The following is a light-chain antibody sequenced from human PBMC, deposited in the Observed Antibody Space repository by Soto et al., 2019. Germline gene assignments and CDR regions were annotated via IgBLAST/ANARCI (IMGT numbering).Light chain of an antibody. V-gene: IGKV3-20*01. CDR3: EHSGSAAET. J-gene: IGKJ1*01. Sequence: VLTKAPVTLSLSPGERATLSCRASQSVSSNYLAWYQQKPGQAPRLLIYGASSRATGIPDRFSGSGSGTVFAFTISRLEPEEFAVYNCEHSGSAAETFSQGTKVDIK. CDR1: QSVSSNY. CDR2: GAS.